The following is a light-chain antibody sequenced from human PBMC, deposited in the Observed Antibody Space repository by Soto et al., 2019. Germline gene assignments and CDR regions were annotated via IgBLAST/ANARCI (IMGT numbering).Light chain of an antibody. J-gene: IGLJ3*02. CDR3: GTDHGSGSNFVRV. Sequence: QPVLTQPPSASASLGASVTLTCTLSSGYSNYKVDWYQQRPGKGPRFVMRVGPSGVVGSKGDGIPDRFSVLGSGLNRYLTIKNIHEEDESDYHCGTDHGSGSNFVRVFGGGTKLTVL. CDR1: SGYSNYK. V-gene: IGLV9-49*01. CDR2: VGPSGVVG.